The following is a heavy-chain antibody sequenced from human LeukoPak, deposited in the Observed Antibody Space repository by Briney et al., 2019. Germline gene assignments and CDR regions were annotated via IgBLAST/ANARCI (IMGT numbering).Heavy chain of an antibody. CDR3: ARVAGMYSSSWYYFDY. J-gene: IGHJ4*02. V-gene: IGHV4-38-2*01. CDR1: GYSISSGCY. D-gene: IGHD6-13*01. CDR2: IYHSGST. Sequence: SETLSLTCAVSGYSISSGCYWGWIRQPPGKGLEWIGSIYHSGSTYYNPSLKSRVTISVDTSKNQFSLKLSSVTAADTAVYYCARVAGMYSSSWYYFDYWGQGTLVTVSS.